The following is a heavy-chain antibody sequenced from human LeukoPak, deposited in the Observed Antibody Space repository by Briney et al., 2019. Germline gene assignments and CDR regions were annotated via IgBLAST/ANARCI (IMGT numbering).Heavy chain of an antibody. CDR2: INSSSSYI. D-gene: IGHD6-19*01. V-gene: IGHV3-21*01. CDR3: ARSPDNYSSGFYYSDY. J-gene: IGHJ4*02. Sequence: GGSLRLSCAASGFTFSSYSMNWVRQAPGKGLEWVSSINSSSSYIYYADSVKGRFTMSRDNAKNSLYLQMNSLRAEDTAVYYCARSPDNYSSGFYYSDYCGQGTLVSVSS. CDR1: GFTFSSYS.